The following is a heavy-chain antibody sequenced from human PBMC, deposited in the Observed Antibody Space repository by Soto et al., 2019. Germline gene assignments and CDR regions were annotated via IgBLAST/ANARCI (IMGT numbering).Heavy chain of an antibody. J-gene: IGHJ6*02. CDR1: GYTFTSYY. Sequence: QVQLVQSGAEVKKPGASVKVSCKASGYTFTSYYMHWVRQAPGQGLEWMGIINPSSGSTSYAQKCQGRVTMTRDTSTSTVYMELSSLRSEDTAVYYCARDSVQWLVVWGQGTTVTVSS. CDR2: INPSSGST. D-gene: IGHD6-19*01. V-gene: IGHV1-46*01. CDR3: ARDSVQWLVV.